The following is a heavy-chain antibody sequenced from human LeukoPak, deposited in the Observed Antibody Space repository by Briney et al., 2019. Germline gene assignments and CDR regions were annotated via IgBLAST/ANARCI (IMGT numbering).Heavy chain of an antibody. CDR1: GFTCSSYG. V-gene: IGHV3-30*18. J-gene: IGHJ4*02. D-gene: IGHD6-13*01. CDR3: AKESWQQLFDFDY. CDR2: ISYDGSNK. Sequence: GGSLILSCAASGFTCSSYGMHWVRQAPGKGLEWVAVISYDGSNKYYADSVKGRFTISRDNSKNTLYLQMNSLRAEDTAVYYCAKESWQQLFDFDYWGQGTLVTVSS.